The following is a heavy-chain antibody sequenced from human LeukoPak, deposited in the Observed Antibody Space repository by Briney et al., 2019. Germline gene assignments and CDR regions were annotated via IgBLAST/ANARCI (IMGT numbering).Heavy chain of an antibody. V-gene: IGHV3-23*01. CDR2: VSGNGVVT. D-gene: IGHD3-9*01. Sequence: GGSLRLSCATSGFTFNLYAMSWVRQPPGKGLEWVSDVSGNGVVTHYADSVKGRFTISRDMSKNTLYLQMNSLRADDTAIYYCTRAYSDILTGYSTPGYWAQGILVTVSS. J-gene: IGHJ4*02. CDR3: TRAYSDILTGYSTPGY. CDR1: GFTFNLYA.